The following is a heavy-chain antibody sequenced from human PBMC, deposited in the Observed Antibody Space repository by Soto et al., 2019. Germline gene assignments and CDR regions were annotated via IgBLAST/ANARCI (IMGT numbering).Heavy chain of an antibody. CDR3: GRNAIFVRGVRDQY. CDR2: IKSDRSGT. CDR1: VLTFFGEW. Sequence: RYCAASVLTFFGEWMHGVRVTPGKGLEWVSRIKSDRSGTTYADSVKGRFSISRDNSKKTVYPQMESLRVEDTAVYYSGRNAIFVRGVRDQYWGQGTPVNGSS. V-gene: IGHV3-74*03. J-gene: IGHJ4*02. D-gene: IGHD3-10*02.